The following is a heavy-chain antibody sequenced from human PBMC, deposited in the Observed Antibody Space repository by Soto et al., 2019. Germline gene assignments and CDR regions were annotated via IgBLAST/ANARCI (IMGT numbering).Heavy chain of an antibody. CDR3: ARVEVTMIVVVRHAGSFDY. CDR2: INYSGRT. V-gene: IGHV4-30-4*02. CDR1: SGSISSSDYY. J-gene: IGHJ4*02. Sequence: SETLSLTCSVSSGSISSSDYYWSLIRQPPGKGLEWIGYINYSGRTYYKPSLKSRLSMSVDTSKNQFSLKLTSVTAADTAVYYCARVEVTMIVVVRHAGSFDYWGQGTLVTVSS. D-gene: IGHD3-22*01.